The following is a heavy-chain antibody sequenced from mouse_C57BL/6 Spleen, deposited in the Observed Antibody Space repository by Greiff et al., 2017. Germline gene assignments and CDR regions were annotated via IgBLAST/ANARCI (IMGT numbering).Heavy chain of an antibody. D-gene: IGHD2-5*01. V-gene: IGHV1-52*01. CDR2: IDPSDSET. CDR1: GYTFTSYW. J-gene: IGHJ3*01. Sequence: VQLQQPGAELVRPGSSVKLSCKASGYTFTSYWMHWVKQRPIQGLEWIGNIDPSDSETHYNQKFKDKATLTVDKSSSTAYMQLSSLTSEDSAVYYCARTGSNYDTWFAYWGQGTLVTVSA. CDR3: ARTGSNYDTWFAY.